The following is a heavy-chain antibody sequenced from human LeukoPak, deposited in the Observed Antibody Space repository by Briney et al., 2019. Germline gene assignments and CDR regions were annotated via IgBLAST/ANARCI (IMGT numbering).Heavy chain of an antibody. J-gene: IGHJ4*01. Sequence: APVKVSCKASGYTFTGYYMHWVRQAPGQGLEWMGWINPNSGAIKYSQKFQGRVSMTRDTSITTVYMDLSSLRSDDTAVYYCARVKKLMPEFEFWGHGTLVTVSS. CDR3: ARVKKLMPEFEF. CDR2: INPNSGAI. D-gene: IGHD2-2*01. CDR1: GYTFTGYY. V-gene: IGHV1-2*02.